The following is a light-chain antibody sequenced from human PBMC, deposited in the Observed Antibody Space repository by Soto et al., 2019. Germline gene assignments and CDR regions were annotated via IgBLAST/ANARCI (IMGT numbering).Light chain of an antibody. V-gene: IGKV4-1*01. CDR1: QSVLYSSNNKNY. Sequence: IVMTQSRDSLAVSLGERATINCKSSQSVLYSSNNKNYLAWYQHKPGQPPKLLIYWASTRESGVPERFSGSGSGTDFTLTICSLQAEDVAVYYCQQHYSTPLTFGGGTRMEIK. CDR2: WAS. CDR3: QQHYSTPLT. J-gene: IGKJ5*01.